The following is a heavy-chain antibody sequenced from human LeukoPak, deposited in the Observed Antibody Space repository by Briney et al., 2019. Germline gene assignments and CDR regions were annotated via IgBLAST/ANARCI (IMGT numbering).Heavy chain of an antibody. D-gene: IGHD3-3*02. CDR3: ARDYASLEWLLYGPSYYFDY. CDR2: INPSGGST. CDR1: GYTFTSYY. V-gene: IGHV1-46*01. Sequence: ASVKVSCKASGYTFTSYYMHWVRQAPGQGLEWMGIINPSGGSTSYAQKFQGRVTMTRDTSTSTVYMELSSLRSEDTAVYYCARDYASLEWLLYGPSYYFDYWGQGTLVTVSS. J-gene: IGHJ4*02.